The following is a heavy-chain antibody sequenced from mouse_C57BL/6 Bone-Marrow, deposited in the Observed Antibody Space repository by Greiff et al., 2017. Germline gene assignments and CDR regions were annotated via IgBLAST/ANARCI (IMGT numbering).Heavy chain of an antibody. CDR3: ARPIYYYGSSWFAY. D-gene: IGHD1-1*01. CDR2: IDPSDSET. CDR1: GYTFTSYW. J-gene: IGHJ3*01. V-gene: IGHV1-52*01. Sequence: QVQLQQPGAELVRPGSSVKLSCKASGYTFTSYWMHWVKQRPIQGLEWIGNIDPSDSETHYNQKFKDKATLTVDKSSSTAYMQLSSLTSEDSAVYYCARPIYYYGSSWFAYGGQGTLVTVSA.